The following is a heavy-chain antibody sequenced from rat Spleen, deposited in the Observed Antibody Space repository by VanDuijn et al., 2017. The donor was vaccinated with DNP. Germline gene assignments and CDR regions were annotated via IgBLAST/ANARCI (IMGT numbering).Heavy chain of an antibody. J-gene: IGHJ2*01. CDR2: ISYSGST. D-gene: IGHD1-9*01. V-gene: IGHV3-4*01. Sequence: EIQLQESGPGLVKPSQSLSLTCSVTGYTITSGYDWNWIRKFPGNKMEWMGYISYSGSTNCNPSLKSRISITRDTSKNQFFLQLNSVTTEDTATYFCARRWGHYGYKPLSYFDYWGQGVMVTVSS. CDR3: ARRWGHYGYKPLSYFDY. CDR1: GYTITSGY.